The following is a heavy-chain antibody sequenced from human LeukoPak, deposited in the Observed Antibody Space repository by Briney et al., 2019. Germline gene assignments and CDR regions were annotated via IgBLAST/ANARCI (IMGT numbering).Heavy chain of an antibody. V-gene: IGHV3-23*01. CDR3: ARGTLLNAFDI. J-gene: IGHJ3*02. D-gene: IGHD1-26*01. CDR1: GFTFSSYA. Sequence: GGSLRLSCAASGFTFSSYAMSWVRQAPGKGLEWVSAISGSGGSTYYADSVKGRFTISRVNSKNTLYLQMNSLRAEDTAVYYSARGTLLNAFDIWGQGTMVTVSS. CDR2: ISGSGGST.